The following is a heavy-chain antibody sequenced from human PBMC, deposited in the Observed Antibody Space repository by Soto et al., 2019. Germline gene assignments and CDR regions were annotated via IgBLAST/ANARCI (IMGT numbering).Heavy chain of an antibody. V-gene: IGHV3-73*02. D-gene: IGHD2-15*01. J-gene: IGHJ4*02. Sequence: EVQLVESGGGLVQPGGSLKLSCAASGFTFSGSTMHWVRQASGKGLEWVGRIRSKANSYATAYAASVKGRFTISRDDSKTTAYLQMNSLKTEDTAVYYCTRLVRGSVVYWGQVHLVTVS. CDR2: IRSKANSYAT. CDR1: GFTFSGST. CDR3: TRLVRGSVVY.